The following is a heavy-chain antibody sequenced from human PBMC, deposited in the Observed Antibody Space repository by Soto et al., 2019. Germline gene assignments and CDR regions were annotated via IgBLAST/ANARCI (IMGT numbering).Heavy chain of an antibody. J-gene: IGHJ4*02. CDR2: IYYSGST. D-gene: IGHD6-19*01. CDR3: ARHTRRIRSSGWSDFDY. CDR1: GGSISSSSYY. Sequence: SETLSLTCTVSGGSISSSSYYWGWIRQPPGKGLEWIGSIYYSGSTYYNPSLKSRVTISVDTSKNQFSLKLSSVTAADTAVYYCARHTRRIRSSGWSDFDYWGQGTLVTVSS. V-gene: IGHV4-39*01.